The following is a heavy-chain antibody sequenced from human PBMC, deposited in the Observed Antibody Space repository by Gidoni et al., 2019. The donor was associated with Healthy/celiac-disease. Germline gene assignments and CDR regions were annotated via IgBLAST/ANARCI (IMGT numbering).Heavy chain of an antibody. V-gene: IGHV4-34*01. J-gene: IGHJ4*02. CDR3: ARGTTRGWYRY. CDR2: INNSGST. Sequence: QVQLQQWGAGLLKPSETLSLTCAVYGGSFSGYYWSWIRQPPGKGLEWIGEINNSGSTNYNPSLKSRVTISVDTSKNQFSLKLSSVTAADTAVYYCARGTTRGWYRYWGQGTLVTVSS. D-gene: IGHD6-19*01. CDR1: GGSFSGYY.